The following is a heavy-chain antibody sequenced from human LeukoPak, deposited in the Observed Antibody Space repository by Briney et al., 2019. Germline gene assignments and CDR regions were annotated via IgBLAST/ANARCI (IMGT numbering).Heavy chain of an antibody. CDR3: ARGAAGTTPDYYYFGLDV. V-gene: IGHV5-51*01. Sequence: LGESLKISCKGSGYRFTDYWIGWVRQMPGKGLEWMGIIYPGDSDTRYSPSFQGQVIISADKSINTAHLQWSSLKASDTAMYYCARGAAGTTPDYYYFGLDVWGQGTTVRVSS. D-gene: IGHD1-7*01. J-gene: IGHJ6*02. CDR1: GYRFTDYW. CDR2: IYPGDSDT.